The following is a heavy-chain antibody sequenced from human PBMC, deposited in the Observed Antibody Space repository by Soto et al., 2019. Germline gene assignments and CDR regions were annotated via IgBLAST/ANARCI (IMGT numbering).Heavy chain of an antibody. CDR3: ARGICSGGSCYSYYYYYMDV. Sequence: GASVKVSCKASGYTFTSYDINWVRQATGQGLECMGWMNPNSGNTGYAQKSQGRVTMTRNTSISTAYMELSSLRSEDTAVYYCARGICSGGSCYSYYYYYMDVWGKGTTVTVSS. V-gene: IGHV1-8*01. J-gene: IGHJ6*03. CDR2: MNPNSGNT. CDR1: GYTFTSYD. D-gene: IGHD2-15*01.